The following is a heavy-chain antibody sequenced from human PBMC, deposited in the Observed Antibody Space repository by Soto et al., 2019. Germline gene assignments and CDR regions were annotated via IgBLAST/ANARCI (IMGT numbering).Heavy chain of an antibody. CDR1: GYTFTGYY. CDR3: ARERDYYGSGRNLKTNWFDP. V-gene: IGHV1-2*04. Sequence: GASVKVSCKASGYTFTGYYMHWVRQAPGQGLEWMGWINPNSGGTNYAQKFQGWVTMTRDTSISTAYMELSRLRSDDTAVYYCARERDYYGSGRNLKTNWFDPWGQGTLVTVSS. CDR2: INPNSGGT. D-gene: IGHD3-10*01. J-gene: IGHJ5*02.